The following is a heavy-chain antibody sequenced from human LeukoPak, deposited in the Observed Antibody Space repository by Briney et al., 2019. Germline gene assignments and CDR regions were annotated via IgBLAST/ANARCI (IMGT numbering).Heavy chain of an antibody. V-gene: IGHV3-21*01. J-gene: IGHJ4*02. CDR3: ARAQWLVHRATYYFDY. Sequence: GGSLRLACAAPGFTFSNYNMNWVRQAPGKGLEWVSSISSSSGYINYADSVKGRFTISRDNSKNTLYLQMNSLRAEDTAVYYCARAQWLVHRATYYFDYWGQGTLVTVSS. D-gene: IGHD6-19*01. CDR2: ISSSSGYI. CDR1: GFTFSNYN.